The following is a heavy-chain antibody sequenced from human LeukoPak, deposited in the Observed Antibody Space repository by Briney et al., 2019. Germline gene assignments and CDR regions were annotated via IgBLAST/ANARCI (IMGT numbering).Heavy chain of an antibody. J-gene: IGHJ5*02. CDR3: ARGVGYRCSWIDP. CDR1: GFTFSSYG. D-gene: IGHD6-13*01. V-gene: IGHV3-33*01. CDR2: IRYDGSNK. Sequence: GRSLRLSCAASGFTFSSYGMHWVRQAPGKGLEWVAVIRYDGSNKYYADSVKDRFTISRDNSKNTLYLQMNGLRAEDTAVCYCARGVGYRCSWIDPWGQGTLVTVSS.